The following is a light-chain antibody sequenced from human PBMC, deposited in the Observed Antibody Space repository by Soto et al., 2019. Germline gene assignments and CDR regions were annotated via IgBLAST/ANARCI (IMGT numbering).Light chain of an antibody. V-gene: IGLV2-18*01. J-gene: IGLJ3*02. CDR3: SLYTTNSTWV. CDR1: SSDVGSYNR. Sequence: QSALTQPPSVSGSPGQSVTISCTGTSSDVGSYNRVSWYQQPPGTAPKLMIYEVSNRPSGVPDRFSGSKSGNTASLTISGLQAEDEADYYCSLYTTNSTWVFGGGTKLT. CDR2: EVS.